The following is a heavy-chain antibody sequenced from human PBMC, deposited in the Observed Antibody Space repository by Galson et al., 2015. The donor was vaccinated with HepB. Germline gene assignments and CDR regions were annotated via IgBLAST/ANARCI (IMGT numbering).Heavy chain of an antibody. CDR1: GFTFSSYA. CDR3: AKCAYYGSGSFDY. V-gene: IGHV3-23*01. CDR2: ISGSGGST. D-gene: IGHD3-10*01. Sequence: SLRLSCAASGFTFSSYAMSWVRQAPGKGLEWASAISGSGGSTYYADSVKGRFTISRDNSKNTLYLQMNSLRAEDTAVYYCAKCAYYGSGSFDYWGQGTLVTVSS. J-gene: IGHJ4*02.